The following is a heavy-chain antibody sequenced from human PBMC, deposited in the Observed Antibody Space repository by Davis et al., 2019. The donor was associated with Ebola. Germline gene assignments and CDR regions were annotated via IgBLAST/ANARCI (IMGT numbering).Heavy chain of an antibody. J-gene: IGHJ4*02. CDR3: ARRGDGYNWVYYFDY. V-gene: IGHV5-10-1*01. CDR2: IDPSDSYT. Sequence: KVSCKGSGYSFTSYWISWVRQMPGKGLEWMGRIDPSDSYTNYSPSFQGHVTISADKSISTAYLQWSSLKASDTAMYYCARRGDGYNWVYYFDYWGQGTLVAVSS. D-gene: IGHD5-24*01. CDR1: GYSFTSYW.